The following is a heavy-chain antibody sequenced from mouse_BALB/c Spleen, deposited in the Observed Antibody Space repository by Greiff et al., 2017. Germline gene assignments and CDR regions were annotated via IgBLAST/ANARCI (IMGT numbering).Heavy chain of an antibody. V-gene: IGHV1-69*02. CDR1: GYTFTSYW. D-gene: IGHD1-1*01. CDR3: AKWDYYGDYAMDY. J-gene: IGHJ4*01. Sequence: QVQLQQPGAELVKPGAPVKLSCKASGYTFTSYWMNWVKQRPGRGLEWIGRIDPSDSETHYNQKFKDKATLTVDKSSSTAYIQLSSLTSEDSAVYYCAKWDYYGDYAMDYWGQGTSVTVSS. CDR2: IDPSDSET.